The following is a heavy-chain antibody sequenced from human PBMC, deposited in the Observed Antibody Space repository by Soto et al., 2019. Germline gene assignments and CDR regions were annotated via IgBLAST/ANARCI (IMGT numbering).Heavy chain of an antibody. CDR1: GFTFSSYG. CDR3: AKDRSASSPWYFDY. D-gene: IGHD6-19*01. Sequence: GGSLRLSCAACGFTFSSYGMHWVRQAPGKGLEWVAVISYDGSNKYYADSVKGRFTISRDNSKNTLYLQMNSLRAEDTAVYYCAKDRSASSPWYFDYWGQGTLVTVSS. J-gene: IGHJ4*02. V-gene: IGHV3-30*18. CDR2: ISYDGSNK.